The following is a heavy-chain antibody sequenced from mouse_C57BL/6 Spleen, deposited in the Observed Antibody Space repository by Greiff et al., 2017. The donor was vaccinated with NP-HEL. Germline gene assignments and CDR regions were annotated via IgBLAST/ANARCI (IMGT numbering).Heavy chain of an antibody. CDR1: GYAFSSSW. V-gene: IGHV1-82*01. CDR2: IYPGDGDT. D-gene: IGHD3-2*02. J-gene: IGHJ2*01. Sequence: LQESGPELVKPGASVKISCKASGYAFSSSWMNWVKQRPGKGLEWIGRIYPGDGDTNYNGKFKGKATLTADKSSSTAYMQLSSLTSEDSAVYFCAKTAQAYFDYWGQGTTLTVSS. CDR3: AKTAQAYFDY.